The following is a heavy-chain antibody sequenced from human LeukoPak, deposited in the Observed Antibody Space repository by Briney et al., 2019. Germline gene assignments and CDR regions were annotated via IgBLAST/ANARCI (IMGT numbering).Heavy chain of an antibody. Sequence: PGGSLRLSCAASGFTFSSYAMNWVRQAPGKGLEWVGRLKSKADGGTTYYAAPVKGRFTISRDDSKNTLYLQMNSLEIEDTAVYYCTTDSNGWAFFDSWGQGTLVTVSS. V-gene: IGHV3-15*01. CDR2: LKSKADGGTT. CDR1: GFTFSSYA. CDR3: TTDSNGWAFFDS. D-gene: IGHD2-8*01. J-gene: IGHJ4*02.